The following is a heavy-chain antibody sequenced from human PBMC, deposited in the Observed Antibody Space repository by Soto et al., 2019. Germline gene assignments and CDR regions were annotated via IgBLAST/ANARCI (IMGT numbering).Heavy chain of an antibody. CDR3: ARVGIAVAGSAFDI. CDR1: GGSFSGYY. CDR2: INHSGST. J-gene: IGHJ3*02. V-gene: IGHV4-34*01. D-gene: IGHD6-19*01. Sequence: QVQLQQWGAGLLKPSETLSLTCAVYGGSFSGYYWSWIRQPPGKGLEWIGEINHSGSTNYNPSLKSLVTISVDTSKNQFSLKLSSVTAADTAVYYCARVGIAVAGSAFDIWGQGTMVTVSS.